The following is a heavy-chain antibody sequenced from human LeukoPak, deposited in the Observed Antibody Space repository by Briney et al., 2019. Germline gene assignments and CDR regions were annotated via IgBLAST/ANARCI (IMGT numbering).Heavy chain of an antibody. CDR3: ASGGYYDSSFDY. D-gene: IGHD3-22*01. V-gene: IGHV3-48*01. CDR1: GFTFSSYS. J-gene: IGHJ4*02. Sequence: GGSLRLSCAASGFTFSSYSMNWVRQAPGKGLEWISYITTSSSTVYYADSVKGRFTISRDNSKNTLYLQMNSLRAEDTAVYYCASGGYYDSSFDYWGQGTLVTVSS. CDR2: ITTSSSTV.